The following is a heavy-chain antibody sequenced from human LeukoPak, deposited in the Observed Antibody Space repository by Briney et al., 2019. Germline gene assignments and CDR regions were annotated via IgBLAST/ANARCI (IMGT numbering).Heavy chain of an antibody. Sequence: SETLSLTCTVSGGSISSSSYFWGWIRQPPGKGLEWIGSIYYSGSTYYNPSLKSRVTISVDMSKNQFSMKLSSVTAADTAVYYCARGRRQLVRSWGYWGQGTLVTVSS. V-gene: IGHV4-39*01. CDR3: ARGRRQLVRSWGY. CDR1: GGSISSSSYF. D-gene: IGHD6-13*01. CDR2: IYYSGST. J-gene: IGHJ4*02.